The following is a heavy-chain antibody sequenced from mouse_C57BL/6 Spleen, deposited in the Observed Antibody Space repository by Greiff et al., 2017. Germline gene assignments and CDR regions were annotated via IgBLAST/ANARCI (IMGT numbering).Heavy chain of an antibody. CDR1: GYSFTDYN. V-gene: IGHV1-39*01. CDR2: INPNYGTT. Sequence: EVKLMESGPELVKPGASVKISCKASGYSFTDYNMNWVKQSNGKSLEWIGVINPNYGTTSYNQKFKGKATLTVDQSSSTAYMQLNSLTSEDSAGSYYARSDGYDGGDYWGQGTTLTVSS. D-gene: IGHD2-2*01. J-gene: IGHJ2*01. CDR3: ARSDGYDGGDY.